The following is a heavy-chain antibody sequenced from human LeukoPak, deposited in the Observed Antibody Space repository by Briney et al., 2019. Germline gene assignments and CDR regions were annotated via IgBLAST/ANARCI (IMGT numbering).Heavy chain of an antibody. CDR3: ARQPGADGQYYFDY. V-gene: IGHV1-2*02. CDR1: GYTFTGFY. Sequence: ASVKVSCKASGYTFTGFYMHWVRQAPGQGLEWMGWINPNSGGTKYAQKFQGRATMTRDASISTAYMERSRLRSDDTDAYYCARQPGADGQYYFDYWGQGTLVTVSS. D-gene: IGHD3/OR15-3a*01. CDR2: INPNSGGT. J-gene: IGHJ4*02.